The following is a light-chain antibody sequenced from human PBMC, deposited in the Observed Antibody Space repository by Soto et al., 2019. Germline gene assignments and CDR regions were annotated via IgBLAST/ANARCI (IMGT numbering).Light chain of an antibody. Sequence: DIQLTQSPSSVSASVGDRVTITCRASQDISSWLAWYQQKPGKAPKLLIYTASLLESGVPSRFSGSGFGTHFTLTISSLQPEDFATYYCQQANSFPLTFGGGTKVDIK. V-gene: IGKV1-12*01. CDR1: QDISSW. J-gene: IGKJ4*01. CDR3: QQANSFPLT. CDR2: TAS.